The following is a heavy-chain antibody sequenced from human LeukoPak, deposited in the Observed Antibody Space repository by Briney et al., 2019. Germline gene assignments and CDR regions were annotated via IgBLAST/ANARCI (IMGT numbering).Heavy chain of an antibody. J-gene: IGHJ6*02. V-gene: IGHV4-39*01. Sequence: SETLSLTCTVSGGSISSNNYYWGWIRQPPGKGLEWIGSIYYTGTTYFNPSLKSRVTMSVDTSNNHLSLRLTSVTAADTALYYCARHSYNYYGLDVWGQGTTITVSS. CDR2: IYYTGTT. CDR1: GGSISSNNYY. CDR3: ARHSYNYYGLDV.